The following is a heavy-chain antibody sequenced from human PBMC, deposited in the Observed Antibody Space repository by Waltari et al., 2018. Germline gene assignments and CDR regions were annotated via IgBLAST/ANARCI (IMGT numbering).Heavy chain of an antibody. CDR2: IRSKPNNYAT. J-gene: IGHJ4*02. D-gene: IGHD6-13*01. CDR3: TGGAVTGTDF. V-gene: IGHV3-73*01. Sequence: EVQVVESGGGLVQPGGSLKPSCATSGFPFMGPTIHWVRQTSGKGLEWIGRIRSKPNNYATRYTASVEGRFTISRDDSENTAYLQMSSLMTEDTAVYYCTGGAVTGTDFWGQGTLVTVSS. CDR1: GFPFMGPT.